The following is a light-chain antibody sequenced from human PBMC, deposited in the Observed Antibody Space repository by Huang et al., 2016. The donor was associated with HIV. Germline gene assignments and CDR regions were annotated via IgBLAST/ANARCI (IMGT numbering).Light chain of an antibody. CDR2: RAS. Sequence: EVVMTQSPATLSVSPGERVTLSCRASQGVWNEIAWYQPKPGKAPRLLIYRASTRANGSPAGFSGSGSGTEFALTISSLRSEDFAAYYCQQYKDWPRTFGQGTKLDMK. CDR3: QQYKDWPRT. J-gene: IGKJ2*01. CDR1: QGVWNE. V-gene: IGKV3-15*01.